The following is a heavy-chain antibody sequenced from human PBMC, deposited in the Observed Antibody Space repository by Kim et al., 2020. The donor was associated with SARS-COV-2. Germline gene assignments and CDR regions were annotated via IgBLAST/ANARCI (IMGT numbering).Heavy chain of an antibody. CDR3: ARLLRRSWAFDY. CDR2: IYYSGST. J-gene: IGHJ4*02. Sequence: SETLSLTCTVSGGSISSSSYYWGWIRQPPGKGLEWIGSIYYSGSTYYNPSLKSRVTISVDTSKNQFSLKLSSVTAADTAVYYCARLLRRSWAFDYWGQGTLVTVSS. CDR1: GGSISSSSYY. D-gene: IGHD6-13*01. V-gene: IGHV4-39*01.